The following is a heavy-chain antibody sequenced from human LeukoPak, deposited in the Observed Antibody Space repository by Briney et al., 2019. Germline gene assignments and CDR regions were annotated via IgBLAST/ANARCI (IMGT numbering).Heavy chain of an antibody. Sequence: ASVKVSCKASDYTFTSFGVAWVRQAPGQGLEWMGWISTYYGNTNYAQKLQGRVSMTTDTSTSTAYMELKSLRPDDTAVYYCARYEPAGTPVGYWGQGTLVTVSS. J-gene: IGHJ4*02. CDR1: DYTFTSFG. D-gene: IGHD6-13*01. V-gene: IGHV1-18*01. CDR2: ISTYYGNT. CDR3: ARYEPAGTPVGY.